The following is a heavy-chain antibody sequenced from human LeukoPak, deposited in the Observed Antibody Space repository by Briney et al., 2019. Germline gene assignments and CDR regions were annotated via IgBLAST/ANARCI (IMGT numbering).Heavy chain of an antibody. J-gene: IGHJ5*02. CDR2: INPSGGST. V-gene: IGHV1-46*01. CDR3: ARDQEGHYYDSSGRNWFDP. D-gene: IGHD3-22*01. CDR1: GYTFTSYY. Sequence: ASVKVSCKASGYTFTSYYMHWVRQAPGQGLEWMGIINPSGGSTSYAQKFQGRVTMTRDTSTSTVHMELSSLRSEDTAVYYCARDQEGHYYDSSGRNWFDPWGQGTLVTVSS.